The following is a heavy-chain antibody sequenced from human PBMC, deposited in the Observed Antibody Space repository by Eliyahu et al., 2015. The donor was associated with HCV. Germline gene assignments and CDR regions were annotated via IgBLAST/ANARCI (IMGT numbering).Heavy chain of an antibody. CDR3: ARGSSGYYGMDV. Sequence: QVQLQESGPGLVKPSETLSLXCTVFXGSINNYYWXWIRQPAGKGLEWMGRIFPSGLTNYNPSLKSRVTMSVDTSKNQFSLHMSSVSAADTAVYYCARGSSGYYGMDVWGQGTTVTVPS. J-gene: IGHJ6*02. D-gene: IGHD3-22*01. CDR2: IFPSGLT. CDR1: XGSINNYY. V-gene: IGHV4-4*07.